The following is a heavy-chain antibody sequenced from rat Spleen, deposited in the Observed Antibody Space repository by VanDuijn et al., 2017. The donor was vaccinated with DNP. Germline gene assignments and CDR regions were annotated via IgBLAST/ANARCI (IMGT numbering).Heavy chain of an antibody. CDR3: ATHGTFVY. D-gene: IGHD5-1*01. CDR2: ISAGGGNS. V-gene: IGHV5S13*01. J-gene: IGHJ2*01. CDR1: RFTISDYG. Sequence: EVKLVESGGGLVQPGRSLKLSCEVSRFTISDYGMAWVRQAPTKGLEWVASISAGGGNSNYRDSVKGRFTISRDNARNTLYLQMDSLRSEDTATYYCATHGTFVYWGQGVMVTVSS.